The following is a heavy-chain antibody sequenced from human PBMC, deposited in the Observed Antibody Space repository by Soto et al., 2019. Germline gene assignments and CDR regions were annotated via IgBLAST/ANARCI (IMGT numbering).Heavy chain of an antibody. CDR3: ARSSGGIFGIIRERRNLLPS. D-gene: IGHD3-3*02. CDR2: INPHGGST. J-gene: IGHJ5*02. CDR1: RDTFTSYY. Sequence: ASVKVSCKAPRDTFTSYYINWVRQAPGQGLEWMGVINPHGGSTAYAQKFKGRVTLTRDTSASTVYMEVSSLTSEDTAMYYCARSSGGIFGIIRERRNLLPSCAQGTLDPVSA. V-gene: IGHV1-46*01.